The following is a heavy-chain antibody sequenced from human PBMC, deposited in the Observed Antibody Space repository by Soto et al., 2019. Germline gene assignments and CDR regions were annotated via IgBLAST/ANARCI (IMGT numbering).Heavy chain of an antibody. Sequence: EVQLLESGGGVVQPGGSLRLSCVASGFNFKKFAMAWVRQAAGEGLEWVSGISCCGGSASYADSVKGRFSIARDDSKNTVSLQLNSLRDEHTAQYYCAKADGQQWLLPHLDNWGQGTLVTVS. CDR3: AKADGQQWLLPHLDN. CDR1: GFNFKKFA. V-gene: IGHV3-23*01. CDR2: ISCCGGSA. J-gene: IGHJ4*02. D-gene: IGHD6-19*01.